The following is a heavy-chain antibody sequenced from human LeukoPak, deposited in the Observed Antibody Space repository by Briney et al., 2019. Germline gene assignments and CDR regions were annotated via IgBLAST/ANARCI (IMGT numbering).Heavy chain of an antibody. V-gene: IGHV4-34*01. J-gene: IGHJ4*02. Sequence: SETLSLTCAVYGGSFSGYYWSWIRQPPGKGLEWIGEINHSGSTNYNPSLKSRVTISVDTSKNQFSLKLSSVTAADTAVYYCVRVPSTVVVTPTAFDYWGQGTLVTVSS. CDR1: GGSFSGYY. CDR3: VRVPSTVVVTPTAFDY. CDR2: INHSGST. D-gene: IGHD2-21*02.